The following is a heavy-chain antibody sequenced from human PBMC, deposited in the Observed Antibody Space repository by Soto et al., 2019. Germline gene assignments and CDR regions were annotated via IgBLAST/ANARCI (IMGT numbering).Heavy chain of an antibody. J-gene: IGHJ6*02. D-gene: IGHD6-19*01. CDR3: ARLIKSSGWYGVHYGMDV. CDR1: GGSISSGGYY. Sequence: SETLSLTCTVSGGSISSGGYYWSWIRQHPGKGLEWIGYIYYSGSTYYNPSLKSRVTISVDTSKNQFSLKLSSVTAADTAVYYCARLIKSSGWYGVHYGMDVWGQGTTVTVSS. V-gene: IGHV4-31*03. CDR2: IYYSGST.